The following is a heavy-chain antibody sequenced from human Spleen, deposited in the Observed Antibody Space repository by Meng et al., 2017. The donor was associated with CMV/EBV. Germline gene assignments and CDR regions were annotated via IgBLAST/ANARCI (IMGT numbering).Heavy chain of an antibody. V-gene: IGHV1-69*05. J-gene: IGHJ5*02. Sequence: SVKVSCKTSGGTFSSSAISWVRQAPGQGLEWMGGSIPVFGTANYAQTFQGGVTITTDTSISTAYMEQSRLRSDGTAVYYCARDRQRIQNWFDPWGEGTPVTVSS. CDR3: ARDRQRIQNWFDP. CDR2: SIPVFGTA. D-gene: IGHD5-18*01. CDR1: GGTFSSSA.